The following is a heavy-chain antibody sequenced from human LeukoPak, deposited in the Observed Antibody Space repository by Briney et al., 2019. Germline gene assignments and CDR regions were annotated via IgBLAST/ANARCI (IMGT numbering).Heavy chain of an antibody. CDR1: GFTFSSYE. D-gene: IGHD5-24*01. Sequence: PGGSLRLSCAASGFTFSSYEMNWVRQAPGKGLEWVSYISSSGSTIYYADSVKGRFTISRDNAKNSLYLQMNSLRAEDTAVYYCARVGDGYNSDYWGQGTLVTVSS. V-gene: IGHV3-48*03. J-gene: IGHJ4*02. CDR3: ARVGDGYNSDY. CDR2: ISSSGSTI.